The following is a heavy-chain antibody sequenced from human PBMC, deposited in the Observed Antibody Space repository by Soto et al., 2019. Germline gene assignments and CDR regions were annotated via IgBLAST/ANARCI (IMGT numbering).Heavy chain of an antibody. CDR1: GFTYDDYA. D-gene: IGHD3-3*01. CDR3: AKDMVFGVVTV. Sequence: LVDSGGDLVQPGRSLRLSCAASGFTYDDYAMHWVRQAPGKGLEWVAGISWSGDTIEYADSVKGRFTISRDNANNSLFLQMDSLRPEDTAFYYCAKDMVFGVVTVWCRGTLVSVSS. V-gene: IGHV3-9*01. CDR2: ISWSGDTI. J-gene: IGHJ4*02.